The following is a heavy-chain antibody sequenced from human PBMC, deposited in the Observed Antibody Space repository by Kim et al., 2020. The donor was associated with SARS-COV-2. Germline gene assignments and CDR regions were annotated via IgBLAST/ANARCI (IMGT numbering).Heavy chain of an antibody. J-gene: IGHJ4*02. Sequence: YAASVRDRFTISRDDSKNIAYLQMNSLKTDDTAVYFCTRGTMTQWSYYDIWGQGSLVTVSS. V-gene: IGHV3-49*02. CDR3: TRGTMTQWSYYDI. D-gene: IGHD4-17*01.